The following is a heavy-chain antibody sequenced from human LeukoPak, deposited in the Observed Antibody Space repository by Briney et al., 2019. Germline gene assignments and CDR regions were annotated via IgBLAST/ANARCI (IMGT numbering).Heavy chain of an antibody. CDR3: ARDCSSSAFDI. V-gene: IGHV3-21*04. J-gene: IGHJ3*02. CDR1: GFTFNIYT. CDR2: IGSTSRYI. Sequence: GGSLRLSCAASGFTFNIYTMTWVRQAPGKGLEWVSSIGSTSRYIYYADSVKGRFTISRDNDINSVYLQMNSLRAEDTAVYFCARDCSSSAFDIWGHGTMVTVSS. D-gene: IGHD2-15*01.